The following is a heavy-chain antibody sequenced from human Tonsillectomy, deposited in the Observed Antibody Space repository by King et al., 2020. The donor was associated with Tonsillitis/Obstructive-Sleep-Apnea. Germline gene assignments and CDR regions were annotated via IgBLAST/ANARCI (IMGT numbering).Heavy chain of an antibody. CDR2: VDPENGET. V-gene: IGHV1-24*01. J-gene: IGHJ3*02. D-gene: IGHD5-18*01. CDR1: AYSLTELS. Sequence: QLVQSGAEVKKPGASVKVSCKVSAYSLTELSMYWVRQAPGKGLEWMGGVDPENGETICAQKFQGRVTMTEDTSTDTAYMELSSLRSDDTAVYYCAVEAPHPARMRLLHSAFHIWGQGTMVAVSS. CDR3: AVEAPHPARMRLLHSAFHI.